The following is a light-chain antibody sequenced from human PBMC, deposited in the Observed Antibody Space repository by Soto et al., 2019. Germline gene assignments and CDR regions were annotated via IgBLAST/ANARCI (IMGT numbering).Light chain of an antibody. Sequence: DIQLTQSPSFLSASVGDRVTITCRASQGIGSYLAWYQLKPGKAPKLLIYAASTLQSGVPSRFSGRGSGTEFTLTISSLQPEDFATYYCQQLDSYPLTFGGGTEVEIK. V-gene: IGKV1-9*01. CDR1: QGIGSY. CDR3: QQLDSYPLT. J-gene: IGKJ4*01. CDR2: AAS.